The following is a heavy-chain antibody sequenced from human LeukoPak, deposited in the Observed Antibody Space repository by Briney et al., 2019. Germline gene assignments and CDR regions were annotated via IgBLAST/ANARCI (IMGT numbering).Heavy chain of an antibody. CDR2: IYYSGST. CDR1: GGSISSSSYY. Sequence: SETLSLTCTVSGGSISSSSYYWGWIRQPPGKGLEWIGSIYYSGSTYYNPSLKSRVTISVDTSKNQFSLKLSSVTAADTAVYYCARVNYGSRSYIPLKYYYYYYMDVWGKGTTVTISS. J-gene: IGHJ6*03. D-gene: IGHD3-10*01. CDR3: ARVNYGSRSYIPLKYYYYYYMDV. V-gene: IGHV4-39*01.